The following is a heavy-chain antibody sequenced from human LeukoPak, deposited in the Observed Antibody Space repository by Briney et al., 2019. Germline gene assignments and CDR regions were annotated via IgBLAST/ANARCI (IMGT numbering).Heavy chain of an antibody. V-gene: IGHV3-66*02. CDR1: GFTVSNNY. J-gene: IGHJ6*03. CDR3: ARDAEGLGSYYMDV. D-gene: IGHD1-26*01. CDR2: IYSAGIT. Sequence: GGSLRLSCAASGFTVSNNYMSWVRQAPGKGLEWVSAIYSAGITYYADSVKGRFTISRDNSKNTLYLQMNSLRAEDTAVYYCARDAEGLGSYYMDVWGKGTTVTVSS.